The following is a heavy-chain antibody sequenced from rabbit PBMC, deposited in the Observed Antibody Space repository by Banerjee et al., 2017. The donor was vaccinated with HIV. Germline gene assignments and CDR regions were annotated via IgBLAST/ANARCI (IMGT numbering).Heavy chain of an antibody. V-gene: IGHV1S7*01. Sequence: QLEESGGGLVQPGGSLTLSCKASGFSLSSYSMGWVRQAPGKGLEWIGYIDPVFGSTYYASWVNGRFTISSHNAQNTLYLQLNSLTAADTATYFCARAGSMSYYGMDLWGQGTLVTVS. CDR1: GFSLSSYS. D-gene: IGHD4-2*01. J-gene: IGHJ6*01. CDR3: ARAGSMSYYGMDL. CDR2: IDPVFGST.